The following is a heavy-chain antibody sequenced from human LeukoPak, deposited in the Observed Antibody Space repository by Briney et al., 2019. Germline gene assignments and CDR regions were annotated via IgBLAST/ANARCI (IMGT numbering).Heavy chain of an antibody. J-gene: IGHJ4*02. CDR1: GFTFSSYV. CDR3: ARNSRVGAPLRFAGYY. Sequence: GGSLRLSCAASGFTFSSYVMHWVRQAPGKGLEWVAVISYDGSNKYYADSVKGRFTISRDNSKNTLYLQMNSLRAEDTAVYYCARNSRVGAPLRFAGYYWGQGTLVTVSS. D-gene: IGHD1-26*01. V-gene: IGHV3-30*03. CDR2: ISYDGSNK.